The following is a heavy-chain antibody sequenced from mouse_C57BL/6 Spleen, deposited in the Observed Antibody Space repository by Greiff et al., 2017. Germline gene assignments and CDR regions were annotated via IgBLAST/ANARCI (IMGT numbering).Heavy chain of an antibody. CDR1: GFTFSDYY. J-gene: IGHJ1*03. V-gene: IGHV5-16*01. Sequence: DVQLVESEGGLVQPGSSMKLSCTASGFTFSDYYMAWVRQVPEKGLEWVANINYDGSSTYYLDSLKSRFIISRDNAKNILYLQMSSLKSEDTATYYCARVFYYGSSRYFDVWGTGTTVTVSS. CDR2: INYDGSST. CDR3: ARVFYYGSSRYFDV. D-gene: IGHD1-1*01.